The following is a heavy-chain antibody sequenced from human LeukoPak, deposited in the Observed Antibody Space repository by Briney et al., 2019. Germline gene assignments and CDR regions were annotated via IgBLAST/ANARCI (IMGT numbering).Heavy chain of an antibody. CDR3: ARWDRSYNWNSPVGYYYYYGMDV. D-gene: IGHD1-7*01. CDR1: GYTFTSYD. Sequence: ASVKVSCKASGYTFTSYDINWVRQATGQGLEWMGWVNPNSGNTGYAQKFQGRVTMTRNTSISTAYMELSSLRSEDTAVYYCARWDRSYNWNSPVGYYYYYGMDVWGQGTTVTVSS. J-gene: IGHJ6*02. CDR2: VNPNSGNT. V-gene: IGHV1-8*01.